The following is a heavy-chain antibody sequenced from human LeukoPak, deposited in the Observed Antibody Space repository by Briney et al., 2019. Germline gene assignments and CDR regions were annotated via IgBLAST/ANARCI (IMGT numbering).Heavy chain of an antibody. CDR2: IWYDGSNK. V-gene: IGHV3-33*01. CDR1: GFTFSSYG. D-gene: IGHD6-19*01. J-gene: IGHJ4*02. Sequence: GSLRLSCAASGFTFSSYGMHWVRQAPGKGLEWVAVIWYDGSNKYYADSVKGRFTISRDNSKNTLYLQMNSLRAEDTAVYYCARVGARLGSFDYWGQGTLVTVSS. CDR3: ARVGARLGSFDY.